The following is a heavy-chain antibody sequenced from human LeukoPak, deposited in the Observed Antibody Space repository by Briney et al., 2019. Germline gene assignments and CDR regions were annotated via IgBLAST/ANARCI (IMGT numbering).Heavy chain of an antibody. Sequence: SQTLLLTCAISGDSVSSNSAAWNWIRQSPSRGLEWLGRTYYRSKWYNDYAVSVKSRITINPDTSKNQFSLQLNSVTPEDTAVYYCARGAGQGVGNWFDPWGQGTLVTVSS. V-gene: IGHV6-1*01. D-gene: IGHD6-13*01. J-gene: IGHJ5*02. CDR1: GDSVSSNSAA. CDR3: ARGAGQGVGNWFDP. CDR2: TYYRSKWYN.